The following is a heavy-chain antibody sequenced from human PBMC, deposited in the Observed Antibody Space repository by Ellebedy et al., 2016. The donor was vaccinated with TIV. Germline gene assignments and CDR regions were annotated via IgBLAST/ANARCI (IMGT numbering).Heavy chain of an antibody. V-gene: IGHV3-7*03. Sequence: GESLKISCVVSGFTFRNYWMSWVRQAPGKGLEWVANIKEDGSEKDYVDSLRGRFTLSRDNAKNSLYLQMNSLRGEDTAIYYCAAVSRLSFDYWGQGTLVTVSS. D-gene: IGHD6-19*01. CDR2: IKEDGSEK. CDR3: AAVSRLSFDY. J-gene: IGHJ4*02. CDR1: GFTFRNYW.